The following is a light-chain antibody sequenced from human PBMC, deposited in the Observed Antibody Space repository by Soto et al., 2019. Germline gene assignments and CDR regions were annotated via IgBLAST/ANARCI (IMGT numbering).Light chain of an antibody. Sequence: QPVLTQPPSASETPGQRVTISCSGSNSNIGSNAVNWYQQLPGTAPKLLIYSNNQRPSGVPDRFSGSKSGTSASLAISGPQSEDEADYYCAAWDDTLNGVLFGGGTKLTVL. CDR2: SNN. CDR3: AAWDDTLNGVL. V-gene: IGLV1-44*01. J-gene: IGLJ2*01. CDR1: NSNIGSNA.